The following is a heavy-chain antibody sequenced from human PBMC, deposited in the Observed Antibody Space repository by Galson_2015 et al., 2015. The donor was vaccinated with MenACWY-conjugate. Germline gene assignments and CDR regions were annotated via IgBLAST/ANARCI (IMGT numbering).Heavy chain of an antibody. CDR2: IRNKLYGYTT. D-gene: IGHD5-18*01. CDR3: ARGGRRDNSGYTYAFAY. Sequence: SLRLSCAASGFTFSDYYMDWVRQAPGKGLEWVGRIRNKLYGYTTEYAASLKGRLTISRDDSKNSSHLQLNALKTEDTAVYFCARGGRRDNSGYTYAFAYWGQGTLVTVSS. CDR1: GFTFSDYY. V-gene: IGHV3-72*01. J-gene: IGHJ4*02.